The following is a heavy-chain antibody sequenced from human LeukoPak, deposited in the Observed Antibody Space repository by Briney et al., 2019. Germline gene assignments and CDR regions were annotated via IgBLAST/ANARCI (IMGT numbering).Heavy chain of an antibody. CDR1: GFTFSRSD. V-gene: IGHV3-21*01. CDR2: ISTTSTYI. J-gene: IGHJ4*02. D-gene: IGHD7-27*01. CDR3: ARVVGSAIRTGVDY. Sequence: GGSLRLSCAASGFTFSRSDMNWVRQAPGKGLEWVSSISTTSTYIYYADSVKGRFTISRDNAKNSLYLQMNSLGAEDTAVYYRARVVGSAIRTGVDYWGQGTLVTVSS.